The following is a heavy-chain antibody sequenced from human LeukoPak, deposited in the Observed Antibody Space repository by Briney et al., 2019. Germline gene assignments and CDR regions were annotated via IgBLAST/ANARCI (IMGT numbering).Heavy chain of an antibody. CDR1: GFSLSTSGVG. V-gene: IGHV2-5*02. CDR2: IYWDDDK. J-gene: IGHJ4*02. CDR3: AHRYPGYSGYDGRDYFDY. Sequence: SGPTLVKPTQTLTLTCTFSGFSLSTSGVGVGWIRQPPGKALEWLALIYWDDDKRYNPSLKSRLPITKDTSKNQVVLTMTNMDPVDTATYYCAHRYPGYSGYDGRDYFDYWGQGTLVTVSS. D-gene: IGHD5-12*01.